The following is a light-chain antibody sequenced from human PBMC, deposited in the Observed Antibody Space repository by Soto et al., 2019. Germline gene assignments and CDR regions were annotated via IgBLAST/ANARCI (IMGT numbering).Light chain of an antibody. CDR1: SGSVSSDNY. CDR2: STD. CDR3: VLYLGRGISM. Sequence: QAVVTQEPSLSVSPEGTVTLTCGLNSGSVSSDNYPSWYQQTPGQAPRTLIYSTDFRSSGVPDRFSGSILGNKATLTITGAQADDASHYYCVLYLGRGISMFGGGTKLTVL. V-gene: IGLV8-61*01. J-gene: IGLJ3*02.